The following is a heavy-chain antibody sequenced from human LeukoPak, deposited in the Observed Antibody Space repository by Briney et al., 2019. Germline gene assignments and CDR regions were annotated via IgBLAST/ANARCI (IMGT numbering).Heavy chain of an antibody. Sequence: GAPVKVSCKASGYTFTSYAMHWVRQAPGQRLEWMGWINAGNGNTEYSQKFQGRVTITRDTSASTAYMELSSLRSEDTAVYYCARGYSYGYSFFDYWGQGTLVTVSS. V-gene: IGHV1-3*01. J-gene: IGHJ4*02. CDR1: GYTFTSYA. CDR2: INAGNGNT. D-gene: IGHD5-18*01. CDR3: ARGYSYGYSFFDY.